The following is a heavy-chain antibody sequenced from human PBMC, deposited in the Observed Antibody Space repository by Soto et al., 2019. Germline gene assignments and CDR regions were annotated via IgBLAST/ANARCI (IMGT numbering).Heavy chain of an antibody. CDR3: ARELGYCSSTSCFGPDY. D-gene: IGHD2-2*01. Sequence: GSLRLSCAASGFTFSSYGMHWVRQAPGKGLEWVAVIWYDGSNKYYADSVKGRFTISRDNSKNTLYLQMNSLRAEDTAVYYCARELGYCSSTSCFGPDYWGQGTLVTVSS. J-gene: IGHJ4*02. CDR2: IWYDGSNK. V-gene: IGHV3-33*01. CDR1: GFTFSSYG.